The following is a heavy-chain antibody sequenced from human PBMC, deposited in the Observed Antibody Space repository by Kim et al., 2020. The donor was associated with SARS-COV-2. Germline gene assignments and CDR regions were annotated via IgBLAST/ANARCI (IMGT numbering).Heavy chain of an antibody. CDR3: ARADYYDSSGYPYFDY. V-gene: IGHV1-2*02. Sequence: KFQGRVTMTRDTSISTAYMELSRLRSDDTAVYYCARADYYDSSGYPYFDYWGQGTLVTVSS. J-gene: IGHJ4*02. D-gene: IGHD3-22*01.